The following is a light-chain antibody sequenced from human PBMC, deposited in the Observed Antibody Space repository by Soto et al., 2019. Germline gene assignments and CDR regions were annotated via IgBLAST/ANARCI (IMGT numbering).Light chain of an antibody. CDR3: QQYYSYPSLT. Sequence: AIRMTQSPSSLSASTGDRVTITCRASQGISSYLAWYQQKPGKAPKLLIYAASTLQSGVPSRFSGSRSGTDFTLTISCLQSEDFATYYCQQYYSYPSLTFGGGTKVEIK. J-gene: IGKJ4*01. CDR1: QGISSY. CDR2: AAS. V-gene: IGKV1-8*01.